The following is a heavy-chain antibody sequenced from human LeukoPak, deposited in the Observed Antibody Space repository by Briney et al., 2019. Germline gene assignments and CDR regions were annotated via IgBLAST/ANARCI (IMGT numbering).Heavy chain of an antibody. J-gene: IGHJ4*02. CDR3: ARGDPGYDSSGYFDY. CDR1: GYX. V-gene: IGHV4-31*02. Sequence: GYXWXXXXQXPGKGLEXIGYISSSVTTSYNPSLKSRVTISVDTSKNQFSLKLSSVTAADTAVYYCARGDPGYDSSGYFDYWGQGTLVTVSS. CDR2: ISSSVTT. D-gene: IGHD3-22*01.